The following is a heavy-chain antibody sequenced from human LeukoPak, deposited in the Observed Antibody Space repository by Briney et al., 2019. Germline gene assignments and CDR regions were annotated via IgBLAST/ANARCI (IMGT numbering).Heavy chain of an antibody. CDR3: TTWPAAHLKFDY. D-gene: IGHD2-15*01. Sequence: GGSQRLPCVASVFTFSNAWMSWVRQAPGKGLKWVGRIKSKTDGGTTDYAAPVKGRFTISRDDSKNTLYLQMNSLKTEDTAAYYCTTWPAAHLKFDYWGQGTLVTVSS. CDR1: VFTFSNAW. J-gene: IGHJ4*02. V-gene: IGHV3-15*01. CDR2: IKSKTDGGTT.